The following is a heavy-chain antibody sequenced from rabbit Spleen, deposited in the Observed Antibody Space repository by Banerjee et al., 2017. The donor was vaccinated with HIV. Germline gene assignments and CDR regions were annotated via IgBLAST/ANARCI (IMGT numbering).Heavy chain of an antibody. CDR2: IDVGEGNT. D-gene: IGHD8-1*01. J-gene: IGHJ6*01. CDR3: ARDAGRSNTNL. V-gene: IGHV1S7*01. Sequence: QLTETGGGLVQPGGSLTLTCKASGFDFRRYYLSWVRQAPGKGLEWIGIIDVGEGNTDYASWVNGRFTISSDHAQNTLYLQLNSLTTADTATYFCARDAGRSNTNLWGPGTLVTVS. CDR1: GFDFRRYY.